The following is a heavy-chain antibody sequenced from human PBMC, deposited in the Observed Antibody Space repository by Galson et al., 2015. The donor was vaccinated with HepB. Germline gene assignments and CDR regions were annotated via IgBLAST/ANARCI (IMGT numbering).Heavy chain of an antibody. CDR1: GFTFSSHA. Sequence: SLRLSCAASGFTFSSHAMTWVRQAPGKGLEWVSVISGSGGTTYYADSVKGRFTISKDNSKNTLYLQMNSLRAEDTALYYCAGYCSSTSCDRGRFAFDIWGQGTMVTVSS. CDR2: ISGSGGTT. V-gene: IGHV3-23*01. J-gene: IGHJ3*02. D-gene: IGHD2-2*02. CDR3: AGYCSSTSCDRGRFAFDI.